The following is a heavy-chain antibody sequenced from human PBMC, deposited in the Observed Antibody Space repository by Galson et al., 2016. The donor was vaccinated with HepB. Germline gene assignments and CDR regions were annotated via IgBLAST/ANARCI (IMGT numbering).Heavy chain of an antibody. CDR1: GDSITSGDFY. J-gene: IGHJ4*03. CDR3: ARQTSYRYYDSSGNPFFCPYYFDF. CDR2: MFHTGNA. Sequence: SETLSLTCSVSGDSITSGDFYWAWIRQPPGKGLQWIGSMFHTGNAYHNPSLRSRVTISLDTSKNQFSLRLTSVTAAESSVYYCARQTSYRYYDSSGNPFFCPYYFDFWGQGSTVTVSS. V-gene: IGHV4-39*01. D-gene: IGHD3-22*01.